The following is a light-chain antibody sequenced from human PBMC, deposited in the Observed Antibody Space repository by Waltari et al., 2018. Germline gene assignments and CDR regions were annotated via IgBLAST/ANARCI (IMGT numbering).Light chain of an antibody. Sequence: AIQMTQSPSSLSASVGDRFTITCRASQGIGNDLGWYQQKPGKAPNLLIYGSSSLQSGVPSRFSGSGSGTEFTLTISSLQPEDFATYYCLQDYNYPRTFGQGTKVEIK. V-gene: IGKV1-6*01. CDR2: GSS. CDR3: LQDYNYPRT. CDR1: QGIGND. J-gene: IGKJ1*01.